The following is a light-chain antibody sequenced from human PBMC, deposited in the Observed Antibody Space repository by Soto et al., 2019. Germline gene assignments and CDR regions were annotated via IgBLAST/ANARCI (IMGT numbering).Light chain of an antibody. CDR1: QSISSY. Sequence: DIQMTQSPSSLSASVGDRVTITCRASQSISSYLNWYQQKPGKAPNLLIYGASSLQSGVPSRFSGSRSGTDFTLTISSLQPEDFALYYCQQTYSSPRTFGQGTKVEVK. J-gene: IGKJ1*01. V-gene: IGKV1-39*01. CDR2: GAS. CDR3: QQTYSSPRT.